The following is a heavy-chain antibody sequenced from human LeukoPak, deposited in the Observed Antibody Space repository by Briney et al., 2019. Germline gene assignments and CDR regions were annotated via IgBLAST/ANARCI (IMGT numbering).Heavy chain of an antibody. CDR2: IYSGGST. D-gene: IGHD2-2*02. J-gene: IGHJ3*02. V-gene: IGHV3-66*01. Sequence: PGGSLRLSCAASGFTVSSNYMSWVRQAPGKGPEWVSVIYSGGSTYYADSVKGRFTISRDNSKNTLYLQMNSLRAEDTAVYYCATYQGYMDTDAFDIWGQGTMVTVSS. CDR3: ATYQGYMDTDAFDI. CDR1: GFTVSSNY.